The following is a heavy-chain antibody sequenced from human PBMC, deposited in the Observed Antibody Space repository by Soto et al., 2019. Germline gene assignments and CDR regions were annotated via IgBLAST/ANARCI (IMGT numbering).Heavy chain of an antibody. CDR2: VSPRGTT. Sequence: QVQLQESGPGLVKPSQTLSLTCTVSGDSISGGYYWSWIRQHPGKALEWIGYVSPRGTTYYNPSLNGRVSISRDTSKNQFSLEVTSVTAADTAVYHCARDRGGYGMDVWGQGTTVTVSS. CDR1: GDSISGGYY. J-gene: IGHJ6*02. CDR3: ARDRGGYGMDV. V-gene: IGHV4-31*03.